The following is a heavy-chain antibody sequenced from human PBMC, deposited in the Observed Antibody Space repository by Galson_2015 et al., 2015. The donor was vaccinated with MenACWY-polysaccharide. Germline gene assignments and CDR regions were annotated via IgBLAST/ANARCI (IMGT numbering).Heavy chain of an antibody. CDR1: GFTFSICA. Sequence: SLRLSCAASGFTFSICAMNWVRQAPGKGLEWVSYISSSSSTIYYADSVKGRFTISRDNSRNTLYLQMNSLRAEDTAVYYCSRYCSGIRCYSGLDYWGQGTLVTVSS. J-gene: IGHJ4*02. V-gene: IGHV3-48*01. CDR3: SRYCSGIRCYSGLDY. CDR2: ISSSSSTI. D-gene: IGHD2-15*01.